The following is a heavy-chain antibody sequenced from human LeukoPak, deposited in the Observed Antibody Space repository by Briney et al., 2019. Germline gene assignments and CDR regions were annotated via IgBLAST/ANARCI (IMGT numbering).Heavy chain of an antibody. D-gene: IGHD6-13*01. V-gene: IGHV4-34*01. CDR1: GGSFSGYY. CDR3: ARDRTVPYSSGWYPPGVGYYYYGMDV. J-gene: IGHJ6*02. CDR2: INHSGST. Sequence: PETLSLTCAVYGGSFSGYYWSWIRQPPGKGLEWIGEINHSGSTNYNPSLKSRVTISVDTSKNQFSLKLSSVTAADTAVYYCARDRTVPYSSGWYPPGVGYYYYGMDVWGQGATVTVSS.